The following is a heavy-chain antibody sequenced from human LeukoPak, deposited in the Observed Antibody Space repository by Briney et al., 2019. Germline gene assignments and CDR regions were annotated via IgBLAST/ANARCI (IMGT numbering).Heavy chain of an antibody. CDR3: ARVATTHCSGGNCYSLGDWFDP. J-gene: IGHJ5*02. V-gene: IGHV3-74*01. CDR2: IHSYVSST. Sequence: GGSLRLSCVASGFTSGVTFSDSAMCWVRQAPGKGLVWVSRIHSYVSSTSYADSVKGRSTISRDNAKNTLYLQMNSLRAEDTAVYYCARVATTHCSGGNCYSLGDWFDPWGQGTLVTVSS. D-gene: IGHD2-15*01. CDR1: GFTSGVTFSDSA.